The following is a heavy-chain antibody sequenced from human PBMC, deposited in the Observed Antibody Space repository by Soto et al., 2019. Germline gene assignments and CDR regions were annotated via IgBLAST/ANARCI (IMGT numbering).Heavy chain of an antibody. CDR2: IYPGDSDT. J-gene: IGHJ6*02. V-gene: IGHV5-51*01. CDR3: AASTFYYGMDV. CDR1: GYTFTNYW. Sequence: GESLKISCKGSGYTFTNYWIGWVRQMPGKGLEWMGIIYPGDSDTKYNPSFQGQVTISADKSITTTYLRWTSLKASDTAIYYCAASTFYYGMDVWGQGATVTVSS.